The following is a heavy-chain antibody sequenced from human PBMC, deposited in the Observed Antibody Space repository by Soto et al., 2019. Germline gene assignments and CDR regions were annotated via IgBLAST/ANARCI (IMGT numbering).Heavy chain of an antibody. CDR3: ASYGYDY. CDR1: GDSISSNSAA. CDR2: TYYRSRWYH. Sequence: SQTLSLTCAISGDSISSNSAAWDWIRQSPSRGFEWLGRTYYRSRWYHDYAVSVKSRIIINPDTSKNQVSLQLNSVTPDDTAVYYCASYGYDYWGQGTVVTVSS. D-gene: IGHD5-18*01. V-gene: IGHV6-1*01. J-gene: IGHJ4*02.